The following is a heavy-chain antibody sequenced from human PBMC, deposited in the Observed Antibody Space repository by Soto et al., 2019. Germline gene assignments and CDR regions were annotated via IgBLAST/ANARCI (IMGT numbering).Heavy chain of an antibody. CDR3: AHRPWYAFEP. J-gene: IGHJ5*02. V-gene: IGHV2-5*02. CDR1: GFSLSTTGMG. CDR2: IYWDGEK. D-gene: IGHD6-13*01. Sequence: QITLKESGPPLVKPTQTLTLTCTFSGFSLSTTGMGVGWIRQPPGKALEWLALIYWDGEKRYSPSLKSRLTITKDTSKNQVVLTTTNMDPVDTATYYCAHRPWYAFEPWGQGILVTVSS.